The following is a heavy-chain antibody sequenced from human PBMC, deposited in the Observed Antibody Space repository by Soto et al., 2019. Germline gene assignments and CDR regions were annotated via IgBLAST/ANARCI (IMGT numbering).Heavy chain of an antibody. J-gene: IGHJ5*02. D-gene: IGHD2-15*01. CDR1: GFTFSSYS. Sequence: VQLVESGGGLVQPGGSLRLSCAASGFTFSSYSMNWVRQAPGKGLEWVSYISSSSSTIYYADSVKGRFTISRDNAKNSLYLQMNSLRAEDTAVYYCARAIRCSGGSCYHPNWFDPWGQGTLVTVSS. CDR2: ISSSSSTI. CDR3: ARAIRCSGGSCYHPNWFDP. V-gene: IGHV3-48*01.